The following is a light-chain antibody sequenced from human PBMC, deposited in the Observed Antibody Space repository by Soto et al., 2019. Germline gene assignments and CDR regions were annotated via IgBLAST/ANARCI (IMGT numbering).Light chain of an antibody. Sequence: DIQMTQSPSSLSASVGDRVTITCRASQGISNYLGGYQQKPGKVPKLLIYAASTLQSGAPSRFSGSGSGADFTLTISSLQPEDVATYYCQKYNGAPWTFGQGTKVEIE. V-gene: IGKV1-27*01. CDR1: QGISNY. CDR2: AAS. J-gene: IGKJ1*01. CDR3: QKYNGAPWT.